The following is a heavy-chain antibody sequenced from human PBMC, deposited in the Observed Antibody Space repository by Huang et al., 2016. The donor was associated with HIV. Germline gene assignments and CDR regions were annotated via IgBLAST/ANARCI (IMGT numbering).Heavy chain of an antibody. CDR1: GFSFSTYW. CDR2: SNSDGTTT. Sequence: EEQLVESGGGLVQPGGSLRLSCAASGFSFSTYWMHWVRQAPGKGLVWVSLSNSDGTTTNYADSVKGRFTISRDNAKNTLHLQMNSLRTEDTAIYYCARGLSFFGRWGQGTLVTVSS. J-gene: IGHJ4*02. V-gene: IGHV3-74*01. CDR3: ARGLSFFGR. D-gene: IGHD3-16*01.